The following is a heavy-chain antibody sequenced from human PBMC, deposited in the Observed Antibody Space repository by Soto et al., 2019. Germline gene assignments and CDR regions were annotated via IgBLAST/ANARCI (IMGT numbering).Heavy chain of an antibody. V-gene: IGHV1-18*01. CDR1: GYTFTSYG. Sequence: QVQLVQSGAEVKKPGASVKVSCKASGYTFTSYGISWVRQAPGQGLEWMGWISAYNGNTNYAQKLQGRVTMTTDASTSTAYMELRSLRSDDTAVYYCARDRKDIVVVPEFDPWGQGTLVTVSS. J-gene: IGHJ5*02. CDR2: ISAYNGNT. D-gene: IGHD2-15*01. CDR3: ARDRKDIVVVPEFDP.